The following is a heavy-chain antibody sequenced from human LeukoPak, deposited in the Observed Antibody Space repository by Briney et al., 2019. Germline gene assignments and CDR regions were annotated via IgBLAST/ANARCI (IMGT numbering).Heavy chain of an antibody. Sequence: KTSETLSLTCTVSGGSISSSSYYWGWIRQPPGKGLEWIGSIYYSGSTYYNPSLKSRVTISVDTSENQFSLKLSSVTAADTAVYYCASTPYCSSTSCRFDYWGQGTLVTVSS. J-gene: IGHJ4*02. D-gene: IGHD2-2*01. CDR1: GGSISSSSYY. CDR3: ASTPYCSSTSCRFDY. CDR2: IYYSGST. V-gene: IGHV4-39*01.